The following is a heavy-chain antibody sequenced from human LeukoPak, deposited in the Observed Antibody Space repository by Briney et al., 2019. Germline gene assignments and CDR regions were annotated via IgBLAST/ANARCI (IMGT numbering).Heavy chain of an antibody. CDR1: GFTFSSYA. D-gene: IGHD5-18*01. CDR3: ARGKGGYSYRPLDY. Sequence: GGSLRLSCAASGFTFSSYAMHSVRQAPGKGPEWVAVISYDGSNKYYADSVKGRFTISRDNSKNTLYLQMNSLRAEDTAVYYCARGKGGYSYRPLDYWGQGTLVTVPS. J-gene: IGHJ4*02. V-gene: IGHV3-30*04. CDR2: ISYDGSNK.